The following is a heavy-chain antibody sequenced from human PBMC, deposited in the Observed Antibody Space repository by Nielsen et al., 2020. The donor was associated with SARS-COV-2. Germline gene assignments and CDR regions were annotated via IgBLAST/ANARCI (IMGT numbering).Heavy chain of an antibody. D-gene: IGHD4-17*01. CDR1: GFTFDDYA. CDR2: ISWNSGSI. V-gene: IGHV3-9*01. J-gene: IGHJ4*02. Sequence: GGSLRLSCAASGFTFDDYAMHWVRQAPGKGLEWVSGISWNSGSIGYADSMKGRFTISRDNAKNSLYLQMNSLRAEDTALYYCAKASAYGDYVPDYWGQGTLVTVSS. CDR3: AKASAYGDYVPDY.